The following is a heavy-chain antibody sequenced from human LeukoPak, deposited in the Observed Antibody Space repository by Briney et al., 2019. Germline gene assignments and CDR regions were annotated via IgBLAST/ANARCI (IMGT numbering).Heavy chain of an antibody. Sequence: SETLSLTCAVNAGSFTGYYWSWIRQPPGKGLERIGEIDHTGSIRYNPSLRSRVTISVDTFKNQFSLKLRSVTAADRAIYYCARGGYGPGSHYRYWGQGTLVTVSS. V-gene: IGHV4-34*01. CDR2: IDHTGSI. J-gene: IGHJ4*02. CDR1: AGSFTGYY. CDR3: ARGGYGPGSHYRY. D-gene: IGHD3-10*01.